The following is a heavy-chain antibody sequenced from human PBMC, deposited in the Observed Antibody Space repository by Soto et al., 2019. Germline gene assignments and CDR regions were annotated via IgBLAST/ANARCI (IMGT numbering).Heavy chain of an antibody. CDR1: GFTFSSCA. CDR3: AKGNISMVRGVRADY. V-gene: IGHV3-23*01. J-gene: IGHJ4*02. D-gene: IGHD3-10*01. Sequence: PGGSLRLSCAASGFTFSSCALIWVRQAPGKGLEWVSVISGSGGTTYSADSVKGRFTISRDNSRNTLYLQMDSLRAEDTAVYYCAKGNISMVRGVRADYWGQGILVTVSS. CDR2: ISGSGGTT.